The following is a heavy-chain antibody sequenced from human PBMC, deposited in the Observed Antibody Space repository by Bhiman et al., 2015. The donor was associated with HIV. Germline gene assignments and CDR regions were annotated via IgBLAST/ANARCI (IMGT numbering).Heavy chain of an antibody. CDR3: ARGRIAAAQGNDAFDI. V-gene: IGHV3-30*04. CDR2: ISYDGSNK. CDR1: GFTFNNYA. J-gene: IGHJ3*02. Sequence: QVQLVESGGGVVQPGRSLRLSCAASGFTFNNYALHWVRQAPGKGLEWVAVISYDGSNKYYADSVKGRFTISRDNSKNTLYLQMNSLRAEDTAVYYCARGRIAAAQGNDAFDIWGQGTMVTVSS. D-gene: IGHD6-13*01.